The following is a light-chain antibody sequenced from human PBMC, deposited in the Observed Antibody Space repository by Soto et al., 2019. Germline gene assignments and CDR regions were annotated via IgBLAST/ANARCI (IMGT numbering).Light chain of an antibody. Sequence: IVLTQSPATLSVSPGDTATLSCRSNQSVSSNLAWYQQKPGQAPRLLIYGASTRATGIPARFSGSGSGTEFTLTISSLQSEDFAVYYCQQYNNWPPITFGQGTRLEIK. J-gene: IGKJ5*01. V-gene: IGKV3D-15*01. CDR1: QSVSSN. CDR2: GAS. CDR3: QQYNNWPPIT.